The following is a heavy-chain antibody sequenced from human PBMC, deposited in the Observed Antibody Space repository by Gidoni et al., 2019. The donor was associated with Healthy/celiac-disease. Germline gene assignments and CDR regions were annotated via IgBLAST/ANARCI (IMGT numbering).Heavy chain of an antibody. CDR3: ARDLLTLRGTNNWFDP. J-gene: IGHJ5*02. V-gene: IGHV1-18*01. CDR1: GYSFPSYG. D-gene: IGHD5-12*01. Sequence: QVQLVQSGAEVKKPGASVKVSCKASGYSFPSYGISWVRQAPGQGLEWMGWISAYNGNTNDEQKLQGRVTITTDTSTSTAYMELRSLRSDDTAVYYCARDLLTLRGTNNWFDPWGQGTLVTVSS. CDR2: ISAYNGNT.